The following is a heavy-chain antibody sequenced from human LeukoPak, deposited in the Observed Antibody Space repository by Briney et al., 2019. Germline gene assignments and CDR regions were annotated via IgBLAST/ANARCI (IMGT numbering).Heavy chain of an antibody. Sequence: GGSLGLSCAAYGFTFSSYWMNWVRQAPGKGLVWVSRIASDGSSITYADSVKGRFSISRDNAKNTLYLQMNSLRVEDTAVYYCARGRPHGNDYWGQGTLVTVSS. V-gene: IGHV3-74*01. CDR3: ARGRPHGNDY. J-gene: IGHJ4*02. CDR2: IASDGSSI. D-gene: IGHD4-23*01. CDR1: GFTFSSYW.